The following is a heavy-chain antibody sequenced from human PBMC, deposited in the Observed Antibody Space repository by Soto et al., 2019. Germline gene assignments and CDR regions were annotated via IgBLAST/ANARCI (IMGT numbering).Heavy chain of an antibody. Sequence: QVQLQQWGAGLLKPSETLSLTCAVYGGAFSGYYWNWIRQPPGKGLEWIGEINDSGSTNYNPSLKRRVNLSVDTSKNQCYLKLSSVAREDTALYYCAPGWGRIFEYWGQGTLVTVSS. V-gene: IGHV4-34*01. D-gene: IGHD7-27*01. CDR2: INDSGST. J-gene: IGHJ4*02. CDR3: APGWGRIFEY. CDR1: GGAFSGYY.